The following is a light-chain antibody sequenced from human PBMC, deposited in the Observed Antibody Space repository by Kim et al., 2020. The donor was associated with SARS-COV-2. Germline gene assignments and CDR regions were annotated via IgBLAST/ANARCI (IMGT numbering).Light chain of an antibody. J-gene: IGKJ2*01. Sequence: DIQMTQSPSTLSASVGDRVTITCRASQSVSSCLAWYQQKPGKAPKLLIYKASTLEGGVPSRFSGRGSGTEFTLTINSLQPDDFATYPCKAYDIHPHIFRQDPKLEI. CDR3: KAYDIHPHI. V-gene: IGKV1-5*03. CDR1: QSVSSC. CDR2: KAS.